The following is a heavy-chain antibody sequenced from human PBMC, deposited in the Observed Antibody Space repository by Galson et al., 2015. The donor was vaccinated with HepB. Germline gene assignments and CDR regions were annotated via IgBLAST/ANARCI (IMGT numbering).Heavy chain of an antibody. CDR2: ISGSGGST. CDR3: ARGRDGYNRPEFDY. Sequence: SLRLSCAASGFTFSSYAMSWVRQAPGKGLEWVSAISGSGGSTYYADSVKGRFTISRDISKNTLYLQMNSLRAEDTAVYYCARGRDGYNRPEFDYWGQGTLVTVSS. V-gene: IGHV3-23*01. D-gene: IGHD5-24*01. J-gene: IGHJ4*02. CDR1: GFTFSSYA.